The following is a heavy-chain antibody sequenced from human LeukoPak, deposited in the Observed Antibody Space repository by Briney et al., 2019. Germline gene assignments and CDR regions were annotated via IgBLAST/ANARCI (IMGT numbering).Heavy chain of an antibody. J-gene: IGHJ4*02. CDR3: ARGSGGSYRGVYFDY. V-gene: IGHV4-30-2*01. CDR2: IYHSGGT. CDR1: GASISSGGYS. D-gene: IGHD1-26*01. Sequence: PSQTLSLTCVVSGASISSGGYSWSWIRQPPGKGLEWIGCIYHSGGTHYNPSLKSRVTMSVDTSRNQFSLKLSSVTAADTAVYYCARGSGGSYRGVYFDYWGQGTLVTVSS.